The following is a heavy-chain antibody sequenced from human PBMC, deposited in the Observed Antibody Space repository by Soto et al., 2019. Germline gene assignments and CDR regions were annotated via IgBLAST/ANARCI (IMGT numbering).Heavy chain of an antibody. V-gene: IGHV1-8*01. CDR1: GYTFIDND. CDR2: MNPKSGNA. J-gene: IGHJ4*02. Sequence: QVQLVQSGAEVEKPGVSVRVSCQASGYTFIDNDLNWVRQAPGQGLEWMGWMNPKSGNAGSVQKFQGRVTMTRNTSINTAYLELTNLRSDDTAVYYCARGRFKGDTWLDFWGQGSLVTVSS. D-gene: IGHD3-16*01. CDR3: ARGRFKGDTWLDF.